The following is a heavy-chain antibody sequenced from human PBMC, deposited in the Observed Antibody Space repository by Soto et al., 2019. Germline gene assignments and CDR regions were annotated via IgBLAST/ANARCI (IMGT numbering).Heavy chain of an antibody. CDR1: VGSISRGGYY. D-gene: IGHD3-16*01. CDR2: IYYSGST. V-gene: IGHV4-31*03. J-gene: IGHJ4*02. CDR3: ARDSDTSGMGY. Sequence: QVQLQESGPGLVKPSQTLSLTGTVSVGSISRGGYYWSWIGQHPGKGLEGIGYIYYSGSTYYNPSLKSRVTISVDTSKNQFSLKLSSVTAADTAVYYCARDSDTSGMGYWGQGTLVTVSS.